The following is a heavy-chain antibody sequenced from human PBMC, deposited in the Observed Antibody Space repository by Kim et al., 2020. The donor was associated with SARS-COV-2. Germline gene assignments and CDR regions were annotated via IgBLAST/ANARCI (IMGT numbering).Heavy chain of an antibody. CDR3: ARGSVDIVATTEFDY. D-gene: IGHD5-12*01. J-gene: IGHJ4*02. Sequence: SETLSLTCAVSGGSISSGGYSWSWIRQPPGKGLEWIGYIYHSGSTYYNPSLKSRVTISVDRSKNQFSLKLSSVTAADTAVYYCARGSVDIVATTEFDYWGQGTLVTVSS. V-gene: IGHV4-30-2*01. CDR1: GGSISSGGYS. CDR2: IYHSGST.